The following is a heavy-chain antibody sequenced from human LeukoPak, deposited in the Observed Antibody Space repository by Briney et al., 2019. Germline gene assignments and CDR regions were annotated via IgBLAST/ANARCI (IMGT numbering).Heavy chain of an antibody. V-gene: IGHV3-33*06. D-gene: IGHD5-18*01. CDR3: AKGDTAMVLDAFDI. CDR2: IWSDGSNK. CDR1: GFTFSSYA. J-gene: IGHJ3*02. Sequence: GGSLRLSCAASGFTFSSYAMHWVRQAPGKGLEWVAVIWSDGSNKYYAASVKGRFTISRDNSKNTLYLQMNSLRAEDTAVYYCAKGDTAMVLDAFDIWGQGTMVTVSS.